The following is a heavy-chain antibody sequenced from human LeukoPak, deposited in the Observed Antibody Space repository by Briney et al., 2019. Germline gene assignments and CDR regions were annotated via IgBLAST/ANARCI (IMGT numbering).Heavy chain of an antibody. CDR1: GFTSDDHA. Sequence: GGSLRLSCAVSGFTSDDHAMHWVRQASGKGLEWVAGIMWRSGSTGYGDSVKGRFTISKDNAKKSLYLQMNGLRVEDTAFYYCTKDLTPGGADVWGQGTTVTVSS. V-gene: IGHV3-9*02. J-gene: IGHJ6*02. D-gene: IGHD3-10*01. CDR3: TKDLTPGGADV. CDR2: IMWRSGST.